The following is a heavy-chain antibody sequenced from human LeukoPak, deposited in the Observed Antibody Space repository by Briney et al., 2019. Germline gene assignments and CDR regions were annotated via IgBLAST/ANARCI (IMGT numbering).Heavy chain of an antibody. D-gene: IGHD4-17*01. CDR3: ARSFMTTVTGDAFDI. Sequence: SETLSLTCGVYGGSFSSYYWSWIRQPAGKGLEWIGRIYTSGSTNYNPSLKSRVTMSVDTSKNQFSLKLSSVTAADTAVYYCARSFMTTVTGDAFDIWGQGTMVTVSS. V-gene: IGHV4-59*10. CDR2: IYTSGST. J-gene: IGHJ3*02. CDR1: GGSFSSYY.